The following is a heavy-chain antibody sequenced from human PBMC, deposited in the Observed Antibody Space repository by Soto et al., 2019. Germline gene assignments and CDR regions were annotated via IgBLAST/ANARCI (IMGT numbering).Heavy chain of an antibody. CDR2: ISGSGGST. D-gene: IGHD6-19*01. Sequence: GGSLRLSCAASGFTFSSYAMSWVRQAPGKGLEWVSAISGSGGSTYYADSVKGRFTISRDNSKNTLYLQMNSLRAEDTAVYYCAKAFHGYSSGWYAGQHWGQGTLVTVSS. V-gene: IGHV3-23*01. CDR3: AKAFHGYSSGWYAGQH. CDR1: GFTFSSYA. J-gene: IGHJ1*01.